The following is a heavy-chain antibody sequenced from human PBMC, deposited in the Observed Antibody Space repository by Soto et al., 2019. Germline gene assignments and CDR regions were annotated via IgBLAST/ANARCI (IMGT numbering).Heavy chain of an antibody. CDR1: GYTFTRNG. J-gene: IGHJ6*02. V-gene: IGHV1-18*01. Sequence: GAAVKVSCKTSGYTFTRNGISWVRQAPGQGLEWMGWISPNSGNIKYAQKLQGRVIMTTDTSTSTAYMELSRLRSDDTAVYYCARERIQLWLRRYYYGMDVWGQGTTVTVSS. D-gene: IGHD5-18*01. CDR2: ISPNSGNI. CDR3: ARERIQLWLRRYYYGMDV.